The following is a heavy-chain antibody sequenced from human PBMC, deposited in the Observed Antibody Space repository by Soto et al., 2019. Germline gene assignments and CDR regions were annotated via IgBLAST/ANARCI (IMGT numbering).Heavy chain of an antibody. Sequence: ASVKVSCKASGYTFTSYGISWVRQAPGQGLEWMGWISAYNGNTNYAQKLQGRVIMTTDTSTSTAYMELRSLRSDDTAVYYCAMMGVVRYDFWSGYLFDWFDPWGQGNLVTVSS. CDR2: ISAYNGNT. CDR1: GYTFTSYG. J-gene: IGHJ5*02. CDR3: AMMGVVRYDFWSGYLFDWFDP. V-gene: IGHV1-18*01. D-gene: IGHD3-3*01.